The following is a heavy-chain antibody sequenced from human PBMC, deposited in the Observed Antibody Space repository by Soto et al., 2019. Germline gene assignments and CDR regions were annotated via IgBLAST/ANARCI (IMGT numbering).Heavy chain of an antibody. Sequence: GGSLRLSCAASGFTVSSNYMSWVRQAPGKGLEWVSVIYSGGSTYYADSVRGRFTISRDNSKNTLYLQMNSLRAEDTAVYYCAREGRGSGTTADYGMDVWGQGTTVTVSS. CDR1: GFTVSSNY. J-gene: IGHJ6*02. CDR2: IYSGGST. D-gene: IGHD3-10*01. V-gene: IGHV3-53*01. CDR3: AREGRGSGTTADYGMDV.